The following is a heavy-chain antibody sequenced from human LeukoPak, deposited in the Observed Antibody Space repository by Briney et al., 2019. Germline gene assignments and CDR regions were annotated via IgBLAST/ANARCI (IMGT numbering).Heavy chain of an antibody. CDR1: GFTVSSNY. Sequence: GGSLGLSCAASGFTVSSNYMSWVRQAPGKGLEWVSVIYSGGSTYYADSVKGRFTISRDNSKNTLYLQMNSLRAEDTAVYYCARDAGYYYDSSGYYSGWGQGTLVTVSS. CDR2: IYSGGST. J-gene: IGHJ4*02. D-gene: IGHD3-22*01. V-gene: IGHV3-53*01. CDR3: ARDAGYYYDSSGYYSG.